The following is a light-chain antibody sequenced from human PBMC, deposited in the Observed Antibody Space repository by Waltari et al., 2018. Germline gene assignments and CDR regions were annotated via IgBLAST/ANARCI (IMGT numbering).Light chain of an antibody. V-gene: IGKV1-5*03. CDR3: QQCNSYLLT. Sequence: DIQMTQSPSTLSASVGDRVTITCRASQSIGSSLAWYQQKPGKAPKVVIYEASSLESGFPSRFSGSGSETEFTLTISSLQPDDFATYYCQQCNSYLLTFGGGTKVEIK. J-gene: IGKJ4*01. CDR2: EAS. CDR1: QSIGSS.